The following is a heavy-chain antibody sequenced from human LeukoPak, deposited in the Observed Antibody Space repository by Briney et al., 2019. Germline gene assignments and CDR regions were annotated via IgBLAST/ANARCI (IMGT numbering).Heavy chain of an antibody. V-gene: IGHV3-23*01. J-gene: IGHJ4*02. Sequence: GGSLRLSCAASGFTFSSYAMSWVRQAPGKGLEWVSSITGSHGPTYNTDSVKGRFTISRDNANNSLFLQMNSLRADDTAVYYCARSFRKSPDYWGQGTLVTVSS. CDR2: ITGSHGPT. CDR1: GFTFSSYA. CDR3: ARSFRKSPDY.